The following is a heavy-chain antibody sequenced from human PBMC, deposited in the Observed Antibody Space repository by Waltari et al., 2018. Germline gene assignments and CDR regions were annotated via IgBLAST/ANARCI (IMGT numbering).Heavy chain of an antibody. J-gene: IGHJ4*02. V-gene: IGHV3-7*01. CDR3: AKSRGFEY. CDR2: INYDGRQK. D-gene: IGHD2-2*01. Sequence: FRRYWMSWVRQTPGKGLEWVANINYDGRQKYYVDSVKGRFTISRDNAKNSVYLQMNSLRVEDTAVYYCAKSRGFEYWGQGALITVSS. CDR1: FRRYW.